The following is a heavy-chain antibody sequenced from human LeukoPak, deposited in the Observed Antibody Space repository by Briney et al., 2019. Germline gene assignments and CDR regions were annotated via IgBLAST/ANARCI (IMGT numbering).Heavy chain of an antibody. CDR2: ISSSGSTI. V-gene: IGHV3-48*03. CDR3: ARSAGTVTAGFDY. D-gene: IGHD4-17*01. CDR1: GFTFSSYE. Sequence: GGSLRLSCAASGFTFSSYEMNWVRQAPGKGLEWVSYISSSGSTIYYADSVKGRFTISRDNAKNSLYLQMNSLRAEDTAVYYCARSAGTVTAGFDYWGQGTLVTVSS. J-gene: IGHJ4*02.